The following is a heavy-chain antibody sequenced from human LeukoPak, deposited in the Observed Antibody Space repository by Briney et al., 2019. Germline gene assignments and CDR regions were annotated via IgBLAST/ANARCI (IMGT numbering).Heavy chain of an antibody. V-gene: IGHV6-1*01. CDR3: ARSPSRVRGVDYYGMDV. D-gene: IGHD3-10*01. CDR2: TYYRSKWYN. J-gene: IGHJ6*02. CDR1: RDSVSSNSAA. Sequence: SQTLSLTCAISRDSVSSNSAAWNWIRQSPSRGLEWLGRTYYRSKWYNDYAVSVKSRITINPDTAKNQFSLQLNSVTPEDTAVYYCARSPSRVRGVDYYGMDVWGQGTTVTVFS.